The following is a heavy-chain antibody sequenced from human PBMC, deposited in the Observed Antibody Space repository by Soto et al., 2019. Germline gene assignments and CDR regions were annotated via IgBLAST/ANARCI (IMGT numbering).Heavy chain of an antibody. V-gene: IGHV4-30-4*01. CDR1: GGSISSGDYY. Sequence: QVQLQESGPGLVKPSQTLSLTCTVSGGSISSGDYYWSWIRQPPGKGLEWIGYIYYSGSTYYNPSLKSRVTIPVDTSKNQFSLKLSSVTAADTAVYYCARVFLGYCISTSCYDRWFDPWGQGTLVTVSS. CDR3: ARVFLGYCISTSCYDRWFDP. D-gene: IGHD2-2*01. J-gene: IGHJ5*02. CDR2: IYYSGST.